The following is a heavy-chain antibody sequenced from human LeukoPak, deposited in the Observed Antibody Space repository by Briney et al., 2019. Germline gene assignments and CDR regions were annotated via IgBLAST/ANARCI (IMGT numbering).Heavy chain of an antibody. J-gene: IGHJ6*02. CDR1: GYTFTSYD. CDR3: ARDYYDSSGYGGFYYYYYGMDV. CDR2: MNPNSGNT. V-gene: IGHV1-8*01. D-gene: IGHD3-22*01. Sequence: ASVKVSCKTSGYTFTSYDINWVRQATGHGLEWMGWMNPNSGNTGYAQKFQGRVTMTRNTSISTAYMELSSLRSEDTSVYYCARDYYDSSGYGGFYYYYYGMDVWGQGTTVTVSS.